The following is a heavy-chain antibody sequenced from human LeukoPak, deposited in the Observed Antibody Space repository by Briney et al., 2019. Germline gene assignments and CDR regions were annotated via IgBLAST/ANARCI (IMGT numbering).Heavy chain of an antibody. Sequence: GGSLRLSCTASGFTFSTYALSWVRQAPGKGLEWVSAISASGDATYYADSVKGRFTISRENSKNTLNLQMNSLRAEDTAVYYCAKDILLWSFDFWGQGVLVTVSS. J-gene: IGHJ4*02. CDR1: GFTFSTYA. CDR3: AKDILLWSFDF. CDR2: ISASGDAT. V-gene: IGHV3-23*01. D-gene: IGHD3-3*01.